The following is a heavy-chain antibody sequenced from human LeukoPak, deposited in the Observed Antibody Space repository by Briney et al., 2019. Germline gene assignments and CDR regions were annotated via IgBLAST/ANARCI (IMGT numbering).Heavy chain of an antibody. CDR3: VRGLGDS. D-gene: IGHD3-16*01. J-gene: IGHJ5*01. Sequence: GGSLRLSCAASGLTFTNDWMHWVRQAPGKGPVWVSQISSDVSGATYADSVRGRFTISRDNAKNTLFLQINSLRDEETAINICVRGLGDSWGQGTQLIVSS. V-gene: IGHV3-74*01. CDR2: ISSDVSGA. CDR1: GLTFTNDW.